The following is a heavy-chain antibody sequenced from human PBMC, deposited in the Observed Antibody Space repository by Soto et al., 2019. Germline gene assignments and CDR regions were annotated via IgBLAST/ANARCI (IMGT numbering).Heavy chain of an antibody. J-gene: IGHJ6*02. V-gene: IGHV4-59*01. CDR1: GDSISNYY. CDR3: ARAGGGKSMPYYSYAMDV. CDR2: MFYSGST. Sequence: SETLSLTCTVSGDSISNYYWAWIRQPPGKGLEWIGYMFYSGSTNYNPSLKSRVTMSVDTSKTQFSLKLTSVTAADTAVYFCARAGGGKSMPYYSYAMDVCGRGTTVTVSS. D-gene: IGHD2-15*01.